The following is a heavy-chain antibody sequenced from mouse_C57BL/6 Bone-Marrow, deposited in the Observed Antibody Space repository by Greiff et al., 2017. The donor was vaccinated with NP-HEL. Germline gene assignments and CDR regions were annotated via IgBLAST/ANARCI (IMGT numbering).Heavy chain of an antibody. V-gene: IGHV5-4*03. D-gene: IGHD2-4*01. CDR3: ARVGLRRRSGAMDY. CDR2: ISDGGSYT. CDR1: GFTFSSYA. Sequence: EVKLVEPGGGLVKPGGSLKLSCAASGFTFSSYAMSWVRQTPEKRLEWVATISDGGSYTYYPDNVKGRFTISRDNAKNNLYLQMSHLKSEDTAMYYCARVGLRRRSGAMDYWGKGTSVTVSS. J-gene: IGHJ4*01.